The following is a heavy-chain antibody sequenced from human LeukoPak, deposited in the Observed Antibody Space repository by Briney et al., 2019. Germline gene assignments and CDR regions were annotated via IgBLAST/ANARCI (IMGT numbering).Heavy chain of an antibody. CDR3: ARGGYDYNAIFDR. D-gene: IGHD5-12*01. V-gene: IGHV3-23*01. J-gene: IGHJ4*02. CDR1: GFTFSSYA. CDR2: ISGSGGST. Sequence: PGGSLRLSCAASGFTFSSYAMSWVRQAPGKGLEWVSGISGSGGSTYYADSVKGRFTISRDNAKNSLYLQMNSLRAEDTAVYYCARGGYDYNAIFDRWGQGTLVAVSS.